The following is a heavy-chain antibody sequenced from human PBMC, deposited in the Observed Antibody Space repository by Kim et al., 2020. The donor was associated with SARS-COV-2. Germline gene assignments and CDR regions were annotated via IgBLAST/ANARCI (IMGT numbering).Heavy chain of an antibody. J-gene: IGHJ4*02. V-gene: IGHV3-33*05. D-gene: IGHD3-10*01. Sequence: GGSLRLSCAASGFTFSSYGMHWVRQAPGKGLEWEAVISYDGSNKYYADSVKGRFTISRDNSKNTLYLQMNSLRAEDTAVYYCARGRAGELLWPPIDYWGQGTLVTVSS. CDR1: GFTFSSYG. CDR2: ISYDGSNK. CDR3: ARGRAGELLWPPIDY.